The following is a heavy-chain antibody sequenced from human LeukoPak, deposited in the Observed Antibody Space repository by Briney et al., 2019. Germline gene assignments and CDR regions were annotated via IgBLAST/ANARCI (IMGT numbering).Heavy chain of an antibody. CDR1: GFTFSSYG. J-gene: IGHJ2*01. D-gene: IGHD2-15*01. CDR3: ARDSSYCSGGSCYSVWYFDL. CDR2: IWYDGSNK. V-gene: IGHV3-33*01. Sequence: GGSLRLSCAASGFTFSSYGMHWVRQAPGKGLEWVAVIWYDGSNKYYADSVKGRFTISRDNAKNSLYLQMNSLRAEDTAVYYCARDSSYCSGGSCYSVWYFDLWGRGTLVTVSS.